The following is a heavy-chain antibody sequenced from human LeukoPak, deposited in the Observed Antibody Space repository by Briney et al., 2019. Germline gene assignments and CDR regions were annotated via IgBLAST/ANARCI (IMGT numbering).Heavy chain of an antibody. D-gene: IGHD5-18*01. CDR2: IYSGGST. CDR3: ARGPTGYSYGYDYFDY. J-gene: IGHJ4*02. V-gene: IGHV3-53*01. CDR1: GFTVSSNY. Sequence: GGSLRLSCAASGFTVSSNYMSWVRQAPGKGLEWVSVIYSGGSTYYADSVKGRFTTSRDNSKNTLYLQMNSLRAEDTAVYYCARGPTGYSYGYDYFDYWGQGTLVTVSS.